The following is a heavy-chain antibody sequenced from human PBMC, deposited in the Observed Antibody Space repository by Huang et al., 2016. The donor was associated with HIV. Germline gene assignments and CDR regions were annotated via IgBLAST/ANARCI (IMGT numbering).Heavy chain of an antibody. Sequence: QMQLQQRGAGLLKPSETLSLTCGVSGGSFTGNYLTWIRQAPGQGLEWIGEVNDSVATTYNPSLNGRFTISHDKSNRELSLNLRSVTAADTAVYYCARQWTILEWLLGLDVWGQGTTVIVSS. CDR2: VNDSVAT. CDR1: GGSFTGNY. V-gene: IGHV4-34*02. CDR3: ARQWTILEWLLGLDV. D-gene: IGHD3-3*01. J-gene: IGHJ6*02.